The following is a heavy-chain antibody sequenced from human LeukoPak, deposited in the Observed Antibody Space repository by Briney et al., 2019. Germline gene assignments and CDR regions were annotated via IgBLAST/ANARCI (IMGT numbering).Heavy chain of an antibody. CDR1: GFTFSSYA. CDR2: MSYDGGNK. D-gene: IGHD2-2*01. J-gene: IGHJ6*02. CDR3: AKGLRDADLFAEVTDYHYYYGLDV. Sequence: GGSLRLSCAASGFTFSSYATHWVRQAPGKGLEWVALMSYDGGNKFYADSVKGRFAISRDNSKNTLYLQMNSLRPEDTAVYYCAKGLRDADLFAEVTDYHYYYGLDVWGQGTTVTVSS. V-gene: IGHV3-30*18.